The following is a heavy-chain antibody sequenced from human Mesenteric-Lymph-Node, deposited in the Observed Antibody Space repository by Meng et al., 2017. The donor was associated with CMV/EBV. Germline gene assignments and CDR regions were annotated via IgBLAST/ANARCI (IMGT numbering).Heavy chain of an antibody. J-gene: IGHJ4*02. V-gene: IGHV3-48*04. CDR3: ARGVVPAAIDY. D-gene: IGHD2-2*01. Sequence: GGSLRLSCAASGVTFSIYSMHWVRQAPGKGLEWVSYISSSSSTIYYPDSVKGRFTISRDNAKNPLYLQTNSQRAEDTAVYYSARGVVPAAIDYWGQGTLVTVSS. CDR1: GVTFSIYS. CDR2: ISSSSSTI.